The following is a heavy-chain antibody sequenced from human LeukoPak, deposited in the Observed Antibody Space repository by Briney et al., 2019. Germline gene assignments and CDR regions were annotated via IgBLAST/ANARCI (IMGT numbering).Heavy chain of an antibody. CDR2: INHSGST. CDR3: ASPGAPVRRIAARPNYYYGMDV. Sequence: SETLSLTCAVYGGSFSGYYWSWIRQPPGKGLGWIGEINHSGSTNYNPSLKSRVTISVDTSKNQFSLKLSSVTAADTAVYYCASPGAPVRRIAARPNYYYGMDVWGQGTTVTVSS. CDR1: GGSFSGYY. D-gene: IGHD6-6*01. J-gene: IGHJ6*02. V-gene: IGHV4-34*01.